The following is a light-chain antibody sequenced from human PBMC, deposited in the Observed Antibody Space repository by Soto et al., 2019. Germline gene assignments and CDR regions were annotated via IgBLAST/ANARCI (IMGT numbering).Light chain of an antibody. CDR3: QQCNDCPHT. J-gene: IGKJ2*01. Sequence: EIVMTQSPATLSVSPGERATLSCRASQSVSSNLSWYQQKPAHPPRLLIFGASTRATGIPAMSSGRGSATEFTLTSSILQYEDCAVYYCQQCNDCPHTFGQGTKLEIK. CDR2: GAS. CDR1: QSVSSN. V-gene: IGKV3-15*01.